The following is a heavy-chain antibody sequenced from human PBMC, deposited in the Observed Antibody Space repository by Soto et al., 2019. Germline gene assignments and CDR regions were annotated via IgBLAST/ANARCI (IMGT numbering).Heavy chain of an antibody. CDR3: ASLDHCSSTSCYPSGYGMDV. Sequence: SVKVSCKASEGTFSSYAISWVRQAPGQGLEWMGGIIPIFGTANYAQKFQGRVTITADESTSTAYMELSSLRSEDTAVYYCASLDHCSSTSCYPSGYGMDVWGQGTTVTVSS. CDR2: IIPIFGTA. V-gene: IGHV1-69*13. D-gene: IGHD2-2*01. CDR1: EGTFSSYA. J-gene: IGHJ6*02.